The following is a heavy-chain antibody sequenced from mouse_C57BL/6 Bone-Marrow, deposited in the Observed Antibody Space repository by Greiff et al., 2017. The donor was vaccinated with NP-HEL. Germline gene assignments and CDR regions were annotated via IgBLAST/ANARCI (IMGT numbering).Heavy chain of an antibody. V-gene: IGHV1-4*01. Sequence: VHLVESGAELARPGASVKMSCKASGYTFTSYTMHWVKQRPGQGLEWIGYINPSSGYTKYNQKFKDKATLTADKSSSTAYMQLSSLTSEDSAVYYCARDSYYYGSSYDYWGQGTTLTVSS. CDR1: GYTFTSYT. J-gene: IGHJ2*01. CDR3: ARDSYYYGSSYDY. D-gene: IGHD1-1*01. CDR2: INPSSGYT.